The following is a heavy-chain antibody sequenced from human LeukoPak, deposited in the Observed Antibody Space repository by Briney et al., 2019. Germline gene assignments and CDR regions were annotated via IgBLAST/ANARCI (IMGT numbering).Heavy chain of an antibody. CDR3: ASDRFDGGRFDY. Sequence: GGSLRLSCAASGFTFSSYSMNWVRQAPGKGLEWVSSISSSSSYIYYADSVKGRFTISRDNAKNSLYLQMNSLRAEDTAVYYCASDRFDGGRFDYWGQGTLVTVSS. CDR1: GFTFSSYS. D-gene: IGHD2-15*01. CDR2: ISSSSSYI. J-gene: IGHJ4*02. V-gene: IGHV3-21*01.